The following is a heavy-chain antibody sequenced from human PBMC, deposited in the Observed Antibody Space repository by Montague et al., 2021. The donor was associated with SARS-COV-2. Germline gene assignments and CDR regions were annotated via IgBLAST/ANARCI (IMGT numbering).Heavy chain of an antibody. V-gene: IGHV4-59*01. CDR1: GGSISSCY. CDR3: ARGMGGSYLYYFDY. Sequence: SETLSLTCTVSGGSISSCYWSWIRQPPGKGLEWIGYIYYSGSTNYNPSLKSRVTILVDMSKNQFSLKLSSVTAADTAVYYCARGMGGSYLYYFDYWGQGTLVTGSS. J-gene: IGHJ4*02. CDR2: IYYSGST. D-gene: IGHD1-26*01.